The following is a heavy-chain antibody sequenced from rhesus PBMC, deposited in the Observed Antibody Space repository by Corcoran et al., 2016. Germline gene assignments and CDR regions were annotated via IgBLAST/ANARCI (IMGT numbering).Heavy chain of an antibody. CDR1: GGSISSSY. CDR2: IYGSGSST. D-gene: IGHD3-28*01. V-gene: IGHV4-169*02. J-gene: IGHJ2*01. Sequence: QLQLQESGPGLVKPSETLSVTCAVSGGSISSSYWSWIRQAPGKGLEWIGYIYGSGSSTNYNPSLRSRVTRSVATSKNQLSLKLSSVTAADTAVYYCASSPGYYWYFDLWGPGTPITISS. CDR3: ASSPGYYWYFDL.